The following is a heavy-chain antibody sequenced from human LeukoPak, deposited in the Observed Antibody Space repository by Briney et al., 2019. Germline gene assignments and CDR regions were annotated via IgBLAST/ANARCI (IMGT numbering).Heavy chain of an antibody. CDR3: ARSVGGLLSS. V-gene: IGHV3-13*01. D-gene: IGHD2-15*01. CDR1: GFTFSSYD. J-gene: IGHJ4*02. CDR2: IGTAGDT. Sequence: QAGGSLRLSCAASGFTFSSYDMHWVRQATGKGLEWVSGIGTAGDTYYPGSVKGRFTISRENAKNSLYLQMNSLRAGDTAVYYCARSVGGLLSSWGQGTLVTVSS.